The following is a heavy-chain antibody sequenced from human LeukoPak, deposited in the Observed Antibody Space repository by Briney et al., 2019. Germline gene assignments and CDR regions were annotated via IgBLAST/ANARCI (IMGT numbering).Heavy chain of an antibody. Sequence: GRSLRLSCKVSGFTFDDYAMHWVRHTPGKGLEWVSGITWNRDNIGYGDSVKGRLTISRDNVKNVLYLQMNSLRAEDTAVYYCAKEEIRGYSRGYYGMDVWGQGTTVTVSS. CDR1: GFTFDDYA. D-gene: IGHD5-18*01. CDR2: ITWNRDNI. CDR3: AKEEIRGYSRGYYGMDV. V-gene: IGHV3-9*01. J-gene: IGHJ6*02.